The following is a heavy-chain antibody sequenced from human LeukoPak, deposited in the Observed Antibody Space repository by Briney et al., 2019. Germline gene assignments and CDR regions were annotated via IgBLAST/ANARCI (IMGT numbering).Heavy chain of an antibody. V-gene: IGHV4-59*11. D-gene: IGHD6-13*01. CDR2: IYYSGST. CDR1: GGSISSHY. Sequence: SETLSLTCTVSGGSISSHYWSWIRQPPGKGLEWIGYIYYSGSTNYNPSLKSRVTISVDTSKNQFSLKPSSVTAADTAVYYCARGGDSSSWYFSVWFDPWGQGTLVTVSS. CDR3: ARGGDSSSWYFSVWFDP. J-gene: IGHJ5*02.